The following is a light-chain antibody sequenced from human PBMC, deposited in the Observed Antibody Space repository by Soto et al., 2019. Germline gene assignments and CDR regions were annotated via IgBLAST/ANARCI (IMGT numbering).Light chain of an antibody. CDR3: TVWDDSLRGLL. CDR1: SSNIESNF. Sequence: QSALTQPPSASGTPGQRVTISCSGSSSNIESNFVYWYQQFPGTAPRLLIYRNNQRPSGVPDRFSGSKSGTSASLAISALRSEDEADYYCTVWDDSLRGLLFGGGTKVTVL. CDR2: RNN. J-gene: IGLJ2*01. V-gene: IGLV1-47*01.